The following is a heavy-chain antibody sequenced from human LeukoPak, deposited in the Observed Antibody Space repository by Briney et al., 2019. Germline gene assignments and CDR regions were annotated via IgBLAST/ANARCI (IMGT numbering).Heavy chain of an antibody. CDR1: GGSISSGDYY. CDR2: ISYSGST. Sequence: PSETLSLTCTVSGGSISSGDYYWSWIRQPPGKGLEWIGYISYSGSTYYDPPLKSRVTITVDTSKNRLSLRLRSVTAADTAVYYCARVPSRYSSCWAFDYWGQGTLVTVSS. CDR3: ARVPSRYSSCWAFDY. V-gene: IGHV4-30-4*01. J-gene: IGHJ4*02. D-gene: IGHD6-19*01.